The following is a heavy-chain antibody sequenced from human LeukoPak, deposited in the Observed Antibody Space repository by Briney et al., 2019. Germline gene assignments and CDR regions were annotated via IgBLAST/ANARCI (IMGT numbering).Heavy chain of an antibody. CDR3: ARDLSGITGYTYGRGIDY. CDR2: IQYDGSNE. CDR1: GFTFSSYE. Sequence: PGGSLRLSCAASGFTFSSYEMNWVRQAPGKGLEWVAYIQYDGSNEQYADSVKGRFSISRDSSKNILYLQLNSLRAEDTAVYYCARDLSGITGYTYGRGIDYWGQGTLVTVSS. D-gene: IGHD5-18*01. J-gene: IGHJ4*02. V-gene: IGHV3-30*04.